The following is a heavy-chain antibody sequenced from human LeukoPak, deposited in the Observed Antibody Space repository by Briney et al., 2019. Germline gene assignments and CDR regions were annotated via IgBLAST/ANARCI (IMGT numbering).Heavy chain of an antibody. Sequence: ASETLSLTCTVSGGSISSSSYYWSWIRQPPGKGLEWIGEINHSGSTNYNPSLKSRVTISVDTSKNQFSLKLSSVTAADTAVYYCARGYSSSWYGYWGQGTLVTVSS. J-gene: IGHJ4*02. V-gene: IGHV4-39*07. CDR1: GGSISSSSYY. CDR2: INHSGST. CDR3: ARGYSSSWYGY. D-gene: IGHD6-13*01.